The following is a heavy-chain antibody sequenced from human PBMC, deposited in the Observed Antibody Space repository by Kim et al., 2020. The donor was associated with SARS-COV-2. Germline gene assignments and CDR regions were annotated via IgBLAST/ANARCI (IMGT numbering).Heavy chain of an antibody. J-gene: IGHJ4*02. V-gene: IGHV3-23*01. Sequence: DSVKGRFTISRDNSKNTLYLQMNSLRAEDTAVYYCAKDHRGAQIVVGFDYWGQGTLVTVSS. CDR3: AKDHRGAQIVVGFDY. D-gene: IGHD3-22*01.